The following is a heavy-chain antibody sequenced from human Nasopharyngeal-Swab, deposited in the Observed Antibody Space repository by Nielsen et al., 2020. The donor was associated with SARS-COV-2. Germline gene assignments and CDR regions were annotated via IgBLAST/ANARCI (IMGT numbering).Heavy chain of an antibody. CDR3: VRDNYGVDY. CDR1: GFTFRTYW. CDR2: IHGDGRNT. D-gene: IGHD3-10*01. V-gene: IGHV3-74*01. J-gene: IGHJ4*02. Sequence: GGSLRLSCAASGFTFRTYWMHWVRQAPGKGLEWISEIHGDGRNTNYADSVKGRFTISRDNAKSTLYLQMNSLRVEGTAVYYCVRDNYGVDYWGQGTLVTVSS.